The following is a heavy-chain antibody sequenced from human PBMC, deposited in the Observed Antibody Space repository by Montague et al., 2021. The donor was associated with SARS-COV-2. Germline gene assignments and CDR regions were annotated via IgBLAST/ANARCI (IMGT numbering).Heavy chain of an antibody. CDR2: INDRGATNY. V-gene: IGHV4-34*01. CDR1: GESFSGFF. J-gene: IGHJ4*02. Sequence: SETLSLTCAVYGESFSGFFWSWIRQPPGKGLEWIAEINDRGATNYNYNPSLGSRVTISADTSKNQFSLKLRSVTAADTAVYYCARWDPQTLTVISLRGKPANDYWGQGTLVTVSS. D-gene: IGHD4-11*01. CDR3: ARWDPQTLTVISLRGKPANDY.